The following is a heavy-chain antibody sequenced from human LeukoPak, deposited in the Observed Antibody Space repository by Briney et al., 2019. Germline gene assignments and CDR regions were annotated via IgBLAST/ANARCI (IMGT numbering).Heavy chain of an antibody. CDR3: ARAPYCSRGSCYAWLFDY. V-gene: IGHV3-30*02. J-gene: IGHJ4*02. D-gene: IGHD2-15*01. Sequence: GGSLRLSCAASGFSFSNYGIHWVRQAPGKGLEWLTFIRFDGTHQSYTDSVKGRFTISRDNSRNTVSLQMSSLRPEDTAVYYCARAPYCSRGSCYAWLFDYWGQGTLVTVSS. CDR1: GFSFSNYG. CDR2: IRFDGTHQ.